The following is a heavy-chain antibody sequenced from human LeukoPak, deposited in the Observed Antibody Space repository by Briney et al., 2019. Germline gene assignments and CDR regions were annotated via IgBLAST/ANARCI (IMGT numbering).Heavy chain of an antibody. CDR1: GGSFSGYY. Sequence: KSSETLSLTCGVSGGSFSGYYWSWIRQSPGKGLEWIGEINDSENRKSNPSLKNRLTMSIDTSKKHISLNLTSVTAADTAVYYCARFGFEYDVGSGIHFYYMDVWGTGTTVTVSS. D-gene: IGHD3-10*01. CDR2: INDSENR. CDR3: ARFGFEYDVGSGIHFYYMDV. J-gene: IGHJ6*03. V-gene: IGHV4-34*01.